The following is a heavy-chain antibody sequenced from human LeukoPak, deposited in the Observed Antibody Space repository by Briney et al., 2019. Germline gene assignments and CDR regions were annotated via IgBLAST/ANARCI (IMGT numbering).Heavy chain of an antibody. CDR2: ISYDGSNK. Sequence: GGSLRLSCAASGFTFSSYAMHWVRQAPGKGLEWVAVISYDGSNKYYADSVKGRFTISRDNSKNTLYLQMNSLRAEDTAVYYCARGKARDSSGYYYAAFDIWGQGTMVTVSS. D-gene: IGHD3-22*01. V-gene: IGHV3-30*04. J-gene: IGHJ3*02. CDR1: GFTFSSYA. CDR3: ARGKARDSSGYYYAAFDI.